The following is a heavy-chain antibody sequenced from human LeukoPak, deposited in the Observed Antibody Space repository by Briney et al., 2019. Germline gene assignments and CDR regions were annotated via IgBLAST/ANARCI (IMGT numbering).Heavy chain of an antibody. V-gene: IGHV1-69*05. CDR2: IIPIFGTA. Sequence: ASVKVSCKASGGTFSSYAISWVRQAPGQGLEWVGRIIPIFGTANYAQKFQGRVTITTDESTSTAYMELSSLRSEDTAVYYCARDSDTAMVPDYWGQGTLVTVSS. CDR1: GGTFSSYA. D-gene: IGHD5-18*01. J-gene: IGHJ4*02. CDR3: ARDSDTAMVPDY.